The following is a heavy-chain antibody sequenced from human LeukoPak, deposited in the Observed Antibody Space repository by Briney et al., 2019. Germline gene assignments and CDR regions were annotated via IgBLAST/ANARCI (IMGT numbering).Heavy chain of an antibody. CDR3: TREDFYYASGY. D-gene: IGHD3-10*01. CDR2: ISGSGTTI. V-gene: IGHV3-11*04. CDR1: GFTFSDYY. J-gene: IGHJ4*02. Sequence: GGSLRLSCAASGFTFSDYYMSWVRQAPGKGLEWVSCISGSGTTIYYADSVRGRFTISRDNARNSLFLQMNSLRAEDTAMYYCTREDFYYASGYWGQGTLVTVSS.